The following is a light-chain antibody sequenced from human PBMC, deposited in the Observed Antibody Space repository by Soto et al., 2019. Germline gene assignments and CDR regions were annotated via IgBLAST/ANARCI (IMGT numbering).Light chain of an antibody. CDR2: RNS. V-gene: IGLV1-40*01. CDR3: QSYDISLTVVV. J-gene: IGLJ2*01. CDR1: NSYLGAGYD. Sequence: LLTQPPSVSWGPGPRITLSCTWNNSYLGAGYDVHWYQQLAGTAPKLLIFRNSNRPSGVPDRFSGFESGTSASLAITGLQAEDEADYYCQSYDISLTVVVFGGGTQLTVL.